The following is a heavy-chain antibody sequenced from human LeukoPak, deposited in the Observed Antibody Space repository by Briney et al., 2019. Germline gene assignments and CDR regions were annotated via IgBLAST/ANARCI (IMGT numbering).Heavy chain of an antibody. CDR3: ARDFSGYSSGWYDY. CDR1: GYTFTSYG. D-gene: IGHD6-19*01. CDR2: ISAYNGNT. V-gene: IGHV1-18*01. J-gene: IGHJ4*02. Sequence: ASVEVSCKASGYTFTSYGISWVRQAPGQGLEWMGWISAYNGNTNYAQKLQGRVTMTTDTSTSTAYMELRSLRSDDTAVYYCARDFSGYSSGWYDYWGQGTLVTVSS.